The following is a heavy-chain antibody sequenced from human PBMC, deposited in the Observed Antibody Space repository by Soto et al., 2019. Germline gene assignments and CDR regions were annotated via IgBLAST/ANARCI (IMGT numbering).Heavy chain of an antibody. CDR3: ASNPDSSGYYYFDY. Sequence: WASVKVSCKASGYTFTSYGISWVRQAPGQGLEWMGWISAYNGNTNYAQKLQGRVTMTTDTSTSTAYMELRSLRSDDTAVYYCASNPDSSGYYYFDYWGQGTLVTVSS. D-gene: IGHD3-22*01. CDR1: GYTFTSYG. CDR2: ISAYNGNT. V-gene: IGHV1-18*01. J-gene: IGHJ4*02.